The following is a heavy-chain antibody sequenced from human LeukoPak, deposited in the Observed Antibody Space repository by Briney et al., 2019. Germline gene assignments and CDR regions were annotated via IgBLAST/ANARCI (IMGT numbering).Heavy chain of an antibody. Sequence: GGSLRLSCAASGFTFSDYYMSWIRQAPGRGLEWVSYISSGITIYYADSVKGRFTISRDNARNSLYLQMNSLRAEDTAVYYCAREYYYDSSGYGSFGYWGQGTLVTVSS. CDR3: AREYYYDSSGYGSFGY. CDR2: ISSGITI. V-gene: IGHV3-11*04. J-gene: IGHJ4*02. CDR1: GFTFSDYY. D-gene: IGHD3-22*01.